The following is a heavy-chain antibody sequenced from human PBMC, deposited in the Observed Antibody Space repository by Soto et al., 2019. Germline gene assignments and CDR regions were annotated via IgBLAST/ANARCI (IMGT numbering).Heavy chain of an antibody. CDR2: IYSGGST. V-gene: IGHV3-53*01. J-gene: IGHJ5*02. CDR1: GFTVSSNY. CDR3: ARELGWELSPWFDH. D-gene: IGHD1-26*01. Sequence: EVQLVESGGGLIQPGGSLRLSCAASGFTVSSNYMSWVRQAPGKGLEWVSVIYSGGSTYYADSVKGRFTISRDNSKNTLYLQMNSLRAEDTAVYYCARELGWELSPWFDHWGQGTLVTVSS.